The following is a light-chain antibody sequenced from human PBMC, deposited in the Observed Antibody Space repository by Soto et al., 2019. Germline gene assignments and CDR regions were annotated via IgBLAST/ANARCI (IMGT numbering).Light chain of an antibody. CDR2: SNN. CDR3: AAWDDSLNGPV. V-gene: IGLV1-44*01. J-gene: IGLJ2*01. Sequence: QSVLTQPPSASGTPGQRVTISCSGSSSNIGSNTVNWYQQLPGTAPKLLIYSNNQRPSGVPDRFSGSKSGTSASLAISGLQYEDEADYYCAAWDDSLNGPVFGGGTKLTGL. CDR1: SSNIGSNT.